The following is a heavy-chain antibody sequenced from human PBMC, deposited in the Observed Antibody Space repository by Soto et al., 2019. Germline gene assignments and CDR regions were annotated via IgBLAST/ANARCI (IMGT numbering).Heavy chain of an antibody. V-gene: IGHV1-8*02. CDR2: IVTYNGNT. CDR1: GYTFTNYG. J-gene: IGHJ5*02. D-gene: IGHD3-3*01. Sequence: ASVKVSCKAAGYTFTNYGISWVRQAPGQGLEWMGWIVTYNGNTQSTQKFQGRVTMTRNTSISTAYMELGSLRSEDTAVYYCARILRFYPTNNWFDPWGQGTLVTVSS. CDR3: ARILRFYPTNNWFDP.